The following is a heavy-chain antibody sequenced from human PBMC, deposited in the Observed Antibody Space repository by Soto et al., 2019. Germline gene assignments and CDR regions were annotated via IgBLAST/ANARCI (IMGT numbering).Heavy chain of an antibody. CDR1: GITISYYF. D-gene: IGHD3-10*01. J-gene: IGHJ6*02. CDR2: ISYDGSNK. CDR3: VAGDQYYPMGV. Sequence: QVQLVESVGGVVQPGRSLRVSCAASGITISYYFMYWVRQAPGKGLEWVAAISYDGSNKHYSDSVKGRFTISRDNSKNTLFLQMNSLRDEDTAVYYCVAGDQYYPMGVWGQGTTVAVSS. V-gene: IGHV3-30-3*01.